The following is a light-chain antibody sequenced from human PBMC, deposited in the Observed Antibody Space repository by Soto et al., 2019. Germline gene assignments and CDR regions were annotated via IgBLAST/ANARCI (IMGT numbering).Light chain of an antibody. CDR1: QSVSSY. J-gene: IGKJ5*01. CDR2: DTS. Sequence: EIVMTQSPATLSLSPGARAPLSCRASQSVSSYLAWYQQKPGQAPRLLIYDTSTRAADIPARFSGSGSGTDFTLTISSLQSEDFAVYYCQQYNHWRSISFGQGTRLEIK. V-gene: IGKV3-15*01. CDR3: QQYNHWRSIS.